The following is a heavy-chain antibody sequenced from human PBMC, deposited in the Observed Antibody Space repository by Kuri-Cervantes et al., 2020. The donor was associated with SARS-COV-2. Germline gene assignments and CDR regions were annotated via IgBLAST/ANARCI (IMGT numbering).Heavy chain of an antibody. CDR3: VSTETGNTNWFDP. CDR2: IYYSGST. CDR1: GGSVSSGSYY. V-gene: IGHV4-61*01. D-gene: IGHD1-7*01. Sequence: GSLRLSCTVSGGSVSSGSYYWSWIRQPPGKGLEWIGYIYYSGSTNYNPSLKSRVTISVDTSKNQFSLKLTSVTVADTAVYYCVSTETGNTNWFDPWGQGTLVTVSS. J-gene: IGHJ5*02.